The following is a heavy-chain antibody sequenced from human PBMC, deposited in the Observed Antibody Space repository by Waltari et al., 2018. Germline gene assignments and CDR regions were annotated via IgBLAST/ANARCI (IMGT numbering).Heavy chain of an antibody. CDR3: ARDQWFAFDI. D-gene: IGHD3-22*01. V-gene: IGHV3-23*01. J-gene: IGHJ3*02. Sequence: ELQLLEAGGGSVQPGGSLRLSCGAPGFTFSGHAMSWVRQAPGKGFEWFSAISGSGDSVFYAESVKGRFTVSRDNSKNTLFLEMNSLRAEDTAVYYCARDQWFAFDIWGHGTMVTVSS. CDR1: GFTFSGHA. CDR2: ISGSGDSV.